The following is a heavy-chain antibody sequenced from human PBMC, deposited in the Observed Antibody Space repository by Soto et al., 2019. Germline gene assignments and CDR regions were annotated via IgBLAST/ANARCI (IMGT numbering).Heavy chain of an antibody. CDR3: ARRIGPYSSSWYGAFDI. V-gene: IGHV3-30*04. D-gene: IGHD6-13*01. CDR2: ISYDGSNK. J-gene: IGHJ3*02. CDR1: GFTFSSYA. Sequence: GGSLRLSCAASGFTFSSYAMHWVRQAPGKGLEWVAVISYDGSNKYYADSVKGRFTISRDNSKNTLYLQMNSLRAEDTAVYYCARRIGPYSSSWYGAFDIWGQGTMVTGSS.